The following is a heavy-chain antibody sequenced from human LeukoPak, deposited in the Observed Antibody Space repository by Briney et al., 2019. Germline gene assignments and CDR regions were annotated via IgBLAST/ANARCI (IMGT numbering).Heavy chain of an antibody. V-gene: IGHV4-61*02. CDR1: GGSISSGSYY. J-gene: IGHJ4*02. CDR2: IFTSGST. CDR3: ARDWGSYGDYVGDRAPFDY. D-gene: IGHD4-17*01. Sequence: PSETLSLTCTVSGGSISSGSYYWSWIRQPAGKGLEWIGRIFTSGSTKYNPSLKSRVTISVDTSKNQFSLKLSSVTAADTAVYYCARDWGSYGDYVGDRAPFDYWGQGTLVTVSS.